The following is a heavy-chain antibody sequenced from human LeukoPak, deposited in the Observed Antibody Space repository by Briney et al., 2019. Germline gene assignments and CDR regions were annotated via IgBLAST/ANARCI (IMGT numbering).Heavy chain of an antibody. CDR1: GFTLSSYA. CDR3: GKDQDRYGSGSWPFGY. J-gene: IGHJ4*02. CDR2: ISLSGDST. D-gene: IGHD3-10*01. V-gene: IGHV3-23*01. Sequence: GGSLRLSCAASGFTLSSYAMSWVRQAPGKGLEWVSAISLSGDSTYYADSVKGRFTISRDNSKNTLYLQMNRLRAEDTAVYYFGKDQDRYGSGSWPFGYWGEGGLVTVSS.